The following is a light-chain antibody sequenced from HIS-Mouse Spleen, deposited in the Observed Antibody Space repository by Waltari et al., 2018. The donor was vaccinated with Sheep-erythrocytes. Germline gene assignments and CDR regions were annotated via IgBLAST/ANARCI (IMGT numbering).Light chain of an antibody. CDR2: EGS. V-gene: IGLV2-23*01. CDR3: CSYAGSSTPWV. J-gene: IGLJ3*02. CDR1: SSDVGSYNL. Sequence: QSALTQPASVSGSPVQSITISCTGTSSDVGSYNLVSWYQQHPGKAPKLMIYEGSKRPSGGSNRFAGSKSGNTASLTICGLQAEDEADYYCCSYAGSSTPWVFGGGTKLTVL.